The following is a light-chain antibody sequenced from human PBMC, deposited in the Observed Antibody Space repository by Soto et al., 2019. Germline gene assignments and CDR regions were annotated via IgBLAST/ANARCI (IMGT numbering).Light chain of an antibody. J-gene: IGKJ4*01. CDR2: GAS. Sequence: EIVLTQSPRTLSLTPGERATLSCRASQSVSSNLAWYQQKPGQAPSLLIYGASTRATGTPARFSGSGSGTEFTLTISSLQSEDFAVYYCQQYIRWPLTFGGGTKVDIK. V-gene: IGKV3-15*01. CDR3: QQYIRWPLT. CDR1: QSVSSN.